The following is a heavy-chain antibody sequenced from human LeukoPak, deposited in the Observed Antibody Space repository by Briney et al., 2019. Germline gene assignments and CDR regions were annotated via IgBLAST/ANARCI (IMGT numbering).Heavy chain of an antibody. CDR1: GGSISSSSYY. V-gene: IGHV4-39*07. Sequence: SETLSLTCTVSGGSISSSSYYWGWIRQPPGRGLEWIGSIFYSGSTYYNPSLKSRLTISVDTSKNQFSLKLSSVTAADTAVYYCARGGTAAGFDYWGQGTLVTVSS. CDR3: ARGGTAAGFDY. CDR2: IFYSGST. J-gene: IGHJ4*02. D-gene: IGHD6-13*01.